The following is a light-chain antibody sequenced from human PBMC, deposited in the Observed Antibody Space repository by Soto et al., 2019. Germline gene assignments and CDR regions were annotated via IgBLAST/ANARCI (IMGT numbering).Light chain of an antibody. CDR2: DAC. V-gene: IGKV3-11*01. Sequence: EIVLTQSPATLSLSPGERATLSCRASQSVSNYLAWYQQKPGQAPRLLIYDACNRATGIPARFSGSGSGTAFTLTISSIEPKDFAVYYYQQRSNWPLTFGGGTKVEIK. CDR1: QSVSNY. J-gene: IGKJ4*01. CDR3: QQRSNWPLT.